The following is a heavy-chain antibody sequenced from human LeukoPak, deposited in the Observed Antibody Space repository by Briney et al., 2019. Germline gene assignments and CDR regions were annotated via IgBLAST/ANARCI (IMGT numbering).Heavy chain of an antibody. V-gene: IGHV3-9*01. Sequence: PGGSLRLSCAASGFTFDDYAMHWVRQAPGKGLEWVSGISWNSGSIGYADSVKGRFTISRDNAKNSLYLQMNSLRAEDSAVYYCAKEPGRVRGVIFWGQGTLVTVSS. CDR1: GFTFDDYA. D-gene: IGHD3-10*01. CDR2: ISWNSGSI. J-gene: IGHJ4*02. CDR3: AKEPGRVRGVIF.